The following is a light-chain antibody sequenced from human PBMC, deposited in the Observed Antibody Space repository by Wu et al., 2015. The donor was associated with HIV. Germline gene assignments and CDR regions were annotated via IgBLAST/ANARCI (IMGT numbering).Light chain of an antibody. CDR2: AAS. CDR3: QQYGDSWT. J-gene: IGKJ1*01. Sequence: DIQLTQSPSFLSVSVGDRVAITCRASQGSSSYLAWYQQKPGKAPKLLIYAASTLQSGVPSRFSGSGSGTDFTLTISRLEPEDFAMYYCQQYGDSWTFGRGTKVEIK. V-gene: IGKV1-9*01. CDR1: QGSSSY.